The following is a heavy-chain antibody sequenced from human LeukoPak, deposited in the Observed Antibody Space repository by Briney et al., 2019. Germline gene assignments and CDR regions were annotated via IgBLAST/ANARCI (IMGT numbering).Heavy chain of an antibody. Sequence: GASVKVSCKASGYTFTSYDINWVRQATGQGLEWMGWMNPNSGNTGYAQKFQGRATMTRNTSISTAYMELSSLRSEDTAVYYCARGRPLGEPIQHGMDVWGQGTTVTVSS. V-gene: IGHV1-8*01. CDR2: MNPNSGNT. CDR1: GYTFTSYD. CDR3: ARGRPLGEPIQHGMDV. J-gene: IGHJ6*02. D-gene: IGHD3-16*01.